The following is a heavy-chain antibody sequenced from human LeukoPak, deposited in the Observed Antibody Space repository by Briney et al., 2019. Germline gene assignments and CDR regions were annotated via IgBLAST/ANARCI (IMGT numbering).Heavy chain of an antibody. D-gene: IGHD3-10*01. J-gene: IGHJ5*02. CDR2: IYTSGST. CDR3: ARDLSITMVRGVSWFDP. Sequence: SETLSLTCAVYGGSFSYYSWSWIRQPAGKGLEWIGRIYTSGSTNYNPSLKSRVTMSVDTSKNQFSLKLSSVTAADTAVYYCARDLSITMVRGVSWFDPWGQGILVTVSS. V-gene: IGHV4-4*07. CDR1: GGSFSYYS.